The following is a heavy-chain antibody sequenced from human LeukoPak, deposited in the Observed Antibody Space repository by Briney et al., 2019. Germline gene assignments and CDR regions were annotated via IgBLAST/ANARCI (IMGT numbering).Heavy chain of an antibody. CDR2: ISGSGGST. J-gene: IGHJ4*02. CDR1: GFTFSSYA. D-gene: IGHD6-6*01. CDR3: AKARSSGYYFDY. V-gene: IGHV3-23*01. Sequence: PGGSLRFSCAASGFTFSSYAMSWVRQAPGKGLEWVSAISGSGGSTDSADSVKGRFTISRDNSKNTLDLQMNSLRDEDTAVYYCAKARSSGYYFDYWGQGTLVTVSS.